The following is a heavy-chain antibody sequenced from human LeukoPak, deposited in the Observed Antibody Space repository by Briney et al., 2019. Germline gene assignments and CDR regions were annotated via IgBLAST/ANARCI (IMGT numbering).Heavy chain of an antibody. V-gene: IGHV3-23*01. CDR1: EFSVGSNY. D-gene: IGHD4-17*01. Sequence: PGGSLRLSCAASEFSVGSNYMTWVRQAPGKGLEWVSAISGSGGSTYYADSVKGRFTISRDNSKNALYLQMNSLRAEDTAVYYCAKSGAHDAFDIWGQGTMVTVSS. CDR2: ISGSGGST. CDR3: AKSGAHDAFDI. J-gene: IGHJ3*02.